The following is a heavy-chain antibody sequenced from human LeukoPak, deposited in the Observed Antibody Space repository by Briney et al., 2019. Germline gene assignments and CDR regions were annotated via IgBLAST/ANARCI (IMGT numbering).Heavy chain of an antibody. Sequence: GASVKVSCKASGGTFSSYAISWVRQAPGQGLEWMGGIIPIFGTANYAQKFQGRVTITADESTSTAYMELSSLRSEDTAVYYCARDIEAAGYNPALLSAPAWFDPWGQGTLVTVSS. D-gene: IGHD6-13*01. J-gene: IGHJ5*02. CDR2: IIPIFGTA. CDR3: ARDIEAAGYNPALLSAPAWFDP. CDR1: GGTFSSYA. V-gene: IGHV1-69*13.